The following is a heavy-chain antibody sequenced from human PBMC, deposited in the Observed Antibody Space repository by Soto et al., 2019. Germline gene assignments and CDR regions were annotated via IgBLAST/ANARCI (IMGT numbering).Heavy chain of an antibody. CDR3: ARLGWYCSSTSCYPNYFYY. J-gene: IGHJ4*02. CDR1: GGSISSYY. Sequence: PSETLSLTCTVSGGSISSYYWSWIRQPPGKGLEWIGYIYYSGSTNYNPSLKSRVTISVDTSKNQFSLKLSSVTAADTAVYYCARLGWYCSSTSCYPNYFYYWSQGNLVTVSS. D-gene: IGHD2-2*01. CDR2: IYYSGST. V-gene: IGHV4-59*08.